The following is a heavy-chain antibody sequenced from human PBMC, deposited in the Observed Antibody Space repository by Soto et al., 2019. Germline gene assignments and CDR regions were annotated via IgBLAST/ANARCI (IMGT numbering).Heavy chain of an antibody. V-gene: IGHV1-69*01. CDR1: GGTFSSYA. CDR3: ARDGTLYDSSGYYYLY. Sequence: SVEVYCKASGGTFSSYAINWVRQAPWQGLEWMGGIIPMFGKANYAQKFQGRVTITADESTSTGYLELRSLTSEDTAVYYCARDGTLYDSSGYYYLYWGQGTRVTVSS. CDR2: IIPMFGKA. J-gene: IGHJ4*02. D-gene: IGHD3-22*01.